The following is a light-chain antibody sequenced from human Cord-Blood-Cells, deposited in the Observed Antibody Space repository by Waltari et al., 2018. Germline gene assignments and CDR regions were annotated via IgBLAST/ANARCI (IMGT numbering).Light chain of an antibody. Sequence: DNQMTPSPSSLSVSVVDRGPITCRARQSISSYLNCYQQKPGKAPKLLIYAASSLQSGLPSRFSGSGSRTDFTLTISILQHEDFATYYCQQNCSTPRTFGQGTKVEIK. CDR2: AAS. J-gene: IGKJ1*01. V-gene: IGKV1-39*01. CDR3: QQNCSTPRT. CDR1: QSISSY.